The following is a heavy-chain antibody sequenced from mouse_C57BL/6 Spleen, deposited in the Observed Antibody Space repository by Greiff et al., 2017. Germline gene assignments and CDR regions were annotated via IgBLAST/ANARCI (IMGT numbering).Heavy chain of an antibody. V-gene: IGHV1-55*01. CDR3: AREPMITTGAWFAY. CDR2: IYPGSGST. Sequence: VQLQQPGAELVKPGASVKMSCKASGYTFTSYWITWVKQRPGQGLEWIGDIYPGSGSTNYNEKFKSKATLTVDTSSSTAYMQLSSLTSEDSAVYYCAREPMITTGAWFAYWGQGTLVTVSA. D-gene: IGHD2-4*01. J-gene: IGHJ3*01. CDR1: GYTFTSYW.